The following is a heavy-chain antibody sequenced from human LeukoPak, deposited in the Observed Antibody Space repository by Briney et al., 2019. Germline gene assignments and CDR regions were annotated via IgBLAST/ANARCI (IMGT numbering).Heavy chain of an antibody. CDR2: INPNSGGT. CDR1: GYTFTGYY. D-gene: IGHD7-27*01. V-gene: IGHV1-2*02. Sequence: GASVKVSCKASGYTFTGYYMHWVRQAPGQGLEWMGWINPNSGGTNYAQKFQGRVTMTRDTSISTAYMELSRLRSDDTAVYYCARDGNWGGYYYYYMDVWGKGTTVTISS. CDR3: ARDGNWGGYYYYYMDV. J-gene: IGHJ6*03.